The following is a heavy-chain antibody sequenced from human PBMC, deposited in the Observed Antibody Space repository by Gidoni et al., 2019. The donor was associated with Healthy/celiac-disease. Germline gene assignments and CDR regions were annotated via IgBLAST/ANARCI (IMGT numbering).Heavy chain of an antibody. CDR1: GYTFTGYY. CDR2: INPNSGGT. Sequence: QVQLVQSGAEVKKPGASVKVSCKASGYTFTGYYMHWVRKAPGQGLEWMGWINPNSGGTNYAQKFQGWVTMTRDTSISTAYMELSRLRSDDTAVYYCARDQGSGWYPFDYWGQGTLVTVSS. CDR3: ARDQGSGWYPFDY. D-gene: IGHD6-19*01. V-gene: IGHV1-2*04. J-gene: IGHJ4*02.